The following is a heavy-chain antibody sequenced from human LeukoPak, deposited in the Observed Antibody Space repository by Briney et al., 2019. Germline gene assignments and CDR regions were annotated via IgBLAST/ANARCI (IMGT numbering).Heavy chain of an antibody. Sequence: SETLSLACTVAGGSISSGSYYWSWIRQPAGKGLEWVGRIYTSGSTNYNPSLKSRITISVDTSKNQFSLKLSSVTAADTAVYYCAGNYYGSGSYYSEDRYWGQGTLVTVSS. CDR3: AGNYYGSGSYYSEDRY. CDR1: GGSISSGSYY. CDR2: IYTSGST. V-gene: IGHV4-61*02. J-gene: IGHJ4*02. D-gene: IGHD3-10*01.